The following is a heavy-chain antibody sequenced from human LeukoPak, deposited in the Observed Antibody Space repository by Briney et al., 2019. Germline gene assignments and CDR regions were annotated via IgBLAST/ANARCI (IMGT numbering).Heavy chain of an antibody. Sequence: GGSLRLSCAAYGFTFSSYSMNWVRQAPGKGLEWVSSISSSSSYIYYADSVKGRFTISRDNAKNSLYLQMNSLRTADTAVYFCARDHGGSSPFDYWGQGTLVTVSS. CDR1: GFTFSSYS. CDR2: ISSSSSYI. V-gene: IGHV3-21*01. J-gene: IGHJ4*02. D-gene: IGHD4-23*01. CDR3: ARDHGGSSPFDY.